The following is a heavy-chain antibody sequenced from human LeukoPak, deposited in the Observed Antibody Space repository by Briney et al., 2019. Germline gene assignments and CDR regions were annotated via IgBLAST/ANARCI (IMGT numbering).Heavy chain of an antibody. CDR3: ARGCSGGSCYFF. V-gene: IGHV3-30-3*01. D-gene: IGHD2-15*01. J-gene: IGHJ4*02. CDR1: GFTFSSYA. Sequence: GGSLRLSCAASGFTFSSYAMHWVRQAPGKGLEWVAVISYDGSNKYYADSVKGRFTISIDNSKNTLYLQMNSLRAEDTAVYYCARGCSGGSCYFFWGQGTLVTVSS. CDR2: ISYDGSNK.